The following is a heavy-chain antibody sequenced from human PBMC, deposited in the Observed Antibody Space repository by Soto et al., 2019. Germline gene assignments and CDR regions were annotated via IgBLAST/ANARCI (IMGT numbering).Heavy chain of an antibody. D-gene: IGHD4-4*01. CDR2: MNPNTCDT. CDR1: GYTFISYD. V-gene: IGHV1-8*01. CDR3: ARGDGYSFDY. Sequence: QVQLVQSGAEVKKPGASVKVSCKASGYTFISYDINWVRQATGQGLEWMGWMNPNTCDTGYAQKFQGRVTMTRNTSINPANLELSSLRSDDTAVYFCARGDGYSFDYWGQGTLVTVSS. J-gene: IGHJ4*02.